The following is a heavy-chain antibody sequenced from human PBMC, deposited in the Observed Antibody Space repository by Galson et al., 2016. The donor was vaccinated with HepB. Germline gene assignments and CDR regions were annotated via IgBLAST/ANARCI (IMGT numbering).Heavy chain of an antibody. CDR1: GDTSSTYA. CDR2: IITVFGKA. CDR3: ASIRGSLHYYFDY. D-gene: IGHD1-26*01. J-gene: IGHJ4*02. Sequence: VKVSCKASGDTSSTYAITWVRQAPGQGLEWMGGIITVFGKASYAQKFQGRVTITADEPTKTVYMELRSLRSEDTAVYYWASIRGSLHYYFDYWGQGTLVTVSS. V-gene: IGHV1-69*13.